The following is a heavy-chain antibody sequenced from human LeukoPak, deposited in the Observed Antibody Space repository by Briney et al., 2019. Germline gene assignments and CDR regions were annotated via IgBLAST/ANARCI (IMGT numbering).Heavy chain of an antibody. CDR3: TTDPWHGMDI. CDR1: GFSFSGYW. J-gene: IGHJ6*02. V-gene: IGHV3-7*03. CDR2: IKPEGSVK. Sequence: GGSLRLSCAASGFSFSGYWMSWVRQTPGKGLEWVANIKPEGSVKNSVDSMKGRFTISRDNTKNSLYLEMNSLKAEDTAVYYCTTDPWHGMDIWGQGTTVTVSS.